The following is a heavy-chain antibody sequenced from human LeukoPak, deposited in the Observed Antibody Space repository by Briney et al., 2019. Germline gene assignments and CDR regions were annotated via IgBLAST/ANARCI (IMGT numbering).Heavy chain of an antibody. J-gene: IGHJ6*03. CDR3: ARCAVTTGYYYYMDV. CDR1: GFTVSSNY. V-gene: IGHV3-53*01. Sequence: GGSLRLSCAASGFTVSSNYMSWVRQAPGKGLEWVSVIYSGGSTYHADSVKGRFTISRDNSKNTLYLQMNSLRAEDTAVYYCARCAVTTGYYYYMDVWGKGTTVTVSS. CDR2: IYSGGST. D-gene: IGHD4-17*01.